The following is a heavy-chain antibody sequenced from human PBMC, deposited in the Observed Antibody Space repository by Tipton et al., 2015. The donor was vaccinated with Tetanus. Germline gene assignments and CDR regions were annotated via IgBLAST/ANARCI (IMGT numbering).Heavy chain of an antibody. CDR1: GGSISSYY. CDR2: IYYSGST. V-gene: IGHV4-59*01. CDR3: ARERVAFNSYGSHYFDY. D-gene: IGHD5-18*01. J-gene: IGHJ4*02. Sequence: LRLSCTVSGGSISSYYWSWIRQPPGKGLEWIGYIYYSGSTNYNPSLKSRVTISVDTSKNQFSLKLSSVTAADTAVYYCARERVAFNSYGSHYFDYWGQGTLVTVSS.